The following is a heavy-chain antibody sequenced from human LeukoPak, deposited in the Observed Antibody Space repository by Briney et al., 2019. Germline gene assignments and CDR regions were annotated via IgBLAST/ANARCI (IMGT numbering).Heavy chain of an antibody. J-gene: IGHJ4*02. CDR1: GGSISSYY. V-gene: IGHV4-59*01. D-gene: IGHD6-6*01. CDR2: IYYSGST. Sequence: SETRSLTCTVSGGSISSYYWSWIRQPPGKGLEWIGYIYYSGSTNYNPSLKSRVTISVDTSKNQFSLKLSSVTAADTAVYYCARPSARIAARIFDYWGQGTLVTVSS. CDR3: ARPSARIAARIFDY.